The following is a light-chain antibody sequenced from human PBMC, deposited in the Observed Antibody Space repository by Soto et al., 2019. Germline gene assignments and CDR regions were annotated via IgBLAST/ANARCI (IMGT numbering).Light chain of an antibody. J-gene: IGKJ2*01. CDR3: KHYDSYPP. Sequence: EIVLTQSPGTLSLSPGERATLSCRASQSVTSTYLAWYQQKLGQAPRLLIYGASSRATGTPDRFSGSGSGTDFTLTINSREPEDFAVYYCKHYDSYPPFGQGTSWRSN. CDR1: QSVTSTY. V-gene: IGKV3-20*01. CDR2: GAS.